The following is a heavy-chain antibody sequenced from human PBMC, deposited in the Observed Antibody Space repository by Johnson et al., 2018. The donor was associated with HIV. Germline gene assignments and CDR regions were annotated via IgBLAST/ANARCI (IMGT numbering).Heavy chain of an antibody. D-gene: IGHD2-21*02. V-gene: IGHV3-20*04. CDR3: AKDIGGDPNDAFDI. J-gene: IGHJ3*02. Sequence: EKLVESGGGVVRPGGSLKVSCAASGFTFDDYGMSWVRQAPGKGLEWVSGINWNGGSTGYADSVKGRFTISRDNAKSSLFLQMNSLRAEDTALYYCAKDIGGDPNDAFDIWGQGTMVTVSS. CDR2: INWNGGST. CDR1: GFTFDDYG.